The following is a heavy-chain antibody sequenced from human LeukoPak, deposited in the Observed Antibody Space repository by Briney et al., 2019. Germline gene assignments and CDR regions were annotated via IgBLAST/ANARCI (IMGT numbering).Heavy chain of an antibody. CDR1: GFTFSGYA. CDR3: AKDGQYCGSSSCLDELDY. J-gene: IGHJ4*02. V-gene: IGHV3-23*01. Sequence: GGSLRLSCAASGFTFSGYAMSWVRQAPGKGLEWVSGISGSGGGTFYADSVKGRVSISRDNSKSRVYLQMNSLRAEDTAVYFCAKDGQYCGSSSCLDELDYWGQGTLVTVSS. CDR2: ISGSGGGT. D-gene: IGHD2-2*01.